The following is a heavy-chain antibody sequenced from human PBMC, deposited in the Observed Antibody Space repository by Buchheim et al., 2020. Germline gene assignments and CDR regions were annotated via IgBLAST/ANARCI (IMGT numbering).Heavy chain of an antibody. CDR1: GGTFSRYS. J-gene: IGHJ4*02. CDR2: IIPIFGTS. Sequence: QVQLVQSGAEVKKPGSSVKVSCKAFGGTFSRYSISWVRQAPGQGLEWMGGIIPIFGTSNYAQKFQGRVAITADESTNTAYMELSRLKSDDTAVYYCAREYGLSPAEYYFDFWGQGT. V-gene: IGHV1-69*01. D-gene: IGHD2-2*01. CDR3: AREYGLSPAEYYFDF.